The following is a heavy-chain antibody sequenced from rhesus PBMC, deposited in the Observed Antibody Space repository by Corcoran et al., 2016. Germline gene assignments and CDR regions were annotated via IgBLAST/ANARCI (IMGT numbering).Heavy chain of an antibody. J-gene: IGHJ6*01. Sequence: QVQLQESGPGLVKPSETLPLTCPVSGASISSNYWSWLRQPPGKGRGGFGYIYGGSGSTSYNPSLKSRVTISKDTSKNQFSLKLSSVTAADTAVYYCARGGGSSYSQLPYGLDSWGQGVVVTVSS. V-gene: IGHV4-147*01. D-gene: IGHD6-43*01. CDR3: ARGGGSSYSQLPYGLDS. CDR2: IYGGSGST. CDR1: GASISSNY.